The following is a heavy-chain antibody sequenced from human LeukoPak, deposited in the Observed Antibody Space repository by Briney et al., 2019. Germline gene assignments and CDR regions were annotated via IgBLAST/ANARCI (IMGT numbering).Heavy chain of an antibody. CDR2: IYFRGSI. J-gene: IGHJ4*02. Sequence: SETLSLTCTVSGVSISSSNYFWAWIRQSPGKGLEWIGSIYFRGSISSSPSLKSRVTISIDASKNQFSLKLTSVTATDTAVYYCAREDRYCSSTSCYTWDYWGQGTLVAV. CDR3: AREDRYCSSTSCYTWDY. D-gene: IGHD2-2*02. V-gene: IGHV4-39*07. CDR1: GVSISSSNYF.